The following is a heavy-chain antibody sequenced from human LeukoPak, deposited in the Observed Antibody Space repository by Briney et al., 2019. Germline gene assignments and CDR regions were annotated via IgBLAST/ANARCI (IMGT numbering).Heavy chain of an antibody. CDR1: GYTFTGYY. CDR3: ARGIIPRGSGSYYNTMGY. J-gene: IGHJ4*02. D-gene: IGHD3-10*01. Sequence: ASVKVSCKASGYTFTGYYMHWVRQAPGQGLEWMGWINPNSGGTNYAQRFQGRVTMTRDTSISTAYMELSRLRSDDTAVYYCARGIIPRGSGSYYNTMGYWGQGTLVTVSS. CDR2: INPNSGGT. V-gene: IGHV1-2*02.